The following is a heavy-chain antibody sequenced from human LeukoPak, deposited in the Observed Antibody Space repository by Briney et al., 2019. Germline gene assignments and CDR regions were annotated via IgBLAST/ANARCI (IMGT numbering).Heavy chain of an antibody. CDR2: IYSGGST. J-gene: IGHJ4*02. Sequence: GGSLRLSCAASGFTVSSNYMSWVRQAPGKGLEWVSVIYSGGSTYYADSVKGRFTISRDNAKNSLYLQMNSLRVEDTAVYYCATGSGWCFIDWGQGTLVTDSS. V-gene: IGHV3-53*01. CDR3: ATGSGWCFID. D-gene: IGHD6-19*01. CDR1: GFTVSSNY.